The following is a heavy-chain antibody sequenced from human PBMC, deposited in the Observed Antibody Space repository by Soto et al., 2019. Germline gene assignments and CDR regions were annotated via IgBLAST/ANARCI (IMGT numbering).Heavy chain of an antibody. D-gene: IGHD2-21*02. CDR1: NYSISNPHY. J-gene: IGHJ4*01. CDR3: ARAHTMVVAGSTFDY. Sequence: SETLSLTCTVSNYSISNPHYWGWIRQPPGKRPEWIASMYHGGNTFYNPSLKSRITMSMDTSKNQFSLRLRFMTAADTAVYYCARAHTMVVAGSTFDYWGHGTLVTVSS. V-gene: IGHV4-38-2*02. CDR2: MYHGGNT.